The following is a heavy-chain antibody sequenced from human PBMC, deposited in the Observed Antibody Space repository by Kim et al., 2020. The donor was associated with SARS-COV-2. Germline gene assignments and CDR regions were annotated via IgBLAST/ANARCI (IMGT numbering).Heavy chain of an antibody. V-gene: IGHV3-23*01. CDR3: AKSSHDYGDWEDSYI. J-gene: IGHJ3*02. Sequence: GGSLRLSCAASGFAFSGYAMSWVRQAPGKGLEWVSDSSGSSTSTYYAASVKVRFTLSRDNSKNTLYLQMNIRRSDDKAVYYCAKSSHDYGDWEDSYIWG. D-gene: IGHD4-17*01. CDR1: GFAFSGYA. CDR2: SSGSSTST.